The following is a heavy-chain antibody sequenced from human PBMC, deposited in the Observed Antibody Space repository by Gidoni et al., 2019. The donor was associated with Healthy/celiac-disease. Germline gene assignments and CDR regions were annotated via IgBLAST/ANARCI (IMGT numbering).Heavy chain of an antibody. CDR1: GGSISSYY. V-gene: IGHV4-59*01. CDR3: ARKRLRSGYDWGDFDY. J-gene: IGHJ4*02. D-gene: IGHD5-12*01. Sequence: QVQLQESGPGLVKPSEPLSLTCTVSGGSISSYYWSWIRQPPGKGLEWIGYIYYSGSTNYNPSLKSRVTISVDTSKNQFSLKLSSVTAADTAVYYCARKRLRSGYDWGDFDYWGQGTLVTVSS. CDR2: IYYSGST.